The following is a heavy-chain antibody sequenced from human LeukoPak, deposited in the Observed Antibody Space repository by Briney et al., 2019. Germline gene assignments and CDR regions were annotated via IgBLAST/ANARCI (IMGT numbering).Heavy chain of an antibody. Sequence: SVNVSCKASGGTFSSYAISWVRQAPGQGLEWMGGIIPIFGTANYAQKFQGRVTVTADESTSTAYMELSSLRSEDTAVYYCARLVVTATPSMDVWGQGTTVTVSS. CDR2: IIPIFGTA. CDR3: ARLVVTATPSMDV. CDR1: GGTFSSYA. D-gene: IGHD2-21*02. J-gene: IGHJ6*02. V-gene: IGHV1-69*13.